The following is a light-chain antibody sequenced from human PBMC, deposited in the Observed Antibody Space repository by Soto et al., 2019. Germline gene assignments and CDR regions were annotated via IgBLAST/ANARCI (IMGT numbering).Light chain of an antibody. CDR1: SGHSSFI. CDR3: ETWDSHTRV. V-gene: IGLV4-60*03. Sequence: QLVLTQASSAAASPGSSVKLTCTLSSGHSSFIIAWHQVRPGKAPRYLMKLKGNGNYNKGNGVPDRFSGSSSGADRYLTISNLQSEDEAEYYCETWDSHTRVFGGGTKVTVL. J-gene: IGLJ3*02. CDR2: LKGNGNY.